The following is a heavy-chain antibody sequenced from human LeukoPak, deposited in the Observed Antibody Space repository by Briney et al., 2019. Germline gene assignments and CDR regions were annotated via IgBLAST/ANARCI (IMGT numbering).Heavy chain of an antibody. CDR1: GFTFSSYA. Sequence: GGSLRLSCAASGFTFSSYAMSWVRQAPGKGLEWVAVISYDGSNKYYADSVKGRFTISRDNSKNTLYLQMNSLRAEDTAVYYCAKVGSTTGFDYWGQGTLVTVSS. D-gene: IGHD4-11*01. J-gene: IGHJ4*02. CDR2: ISYDGSNK. V-gene: IGHV3-30*18. CDR3: AKVGSTTGFDY.